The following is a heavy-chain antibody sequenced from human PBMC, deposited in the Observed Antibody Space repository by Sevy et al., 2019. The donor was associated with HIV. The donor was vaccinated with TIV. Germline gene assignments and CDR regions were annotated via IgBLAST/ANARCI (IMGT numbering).Heavy chain of an antibody. CDR1: GFTFNDYA. CDR3: VSEGTPYRNIRYCSGNTCFYNWFDP. Sequence: GGSVRLSCAASGFTFNDYALHWVRQAPGKGLEWVAIISSDGDNTYYADTVKGRFTISRDNSKNTVYLQMDRLRAEDMAFYYLVSEGTPYRNIRYCSGNTCFYNWFDPWGQGTLVTVSS. D-gene: IGHD2-15*01. V-gene: IGHV3-30-3*01. J-gene: IGHJ5*02. CDR2: ISSDGDNT.